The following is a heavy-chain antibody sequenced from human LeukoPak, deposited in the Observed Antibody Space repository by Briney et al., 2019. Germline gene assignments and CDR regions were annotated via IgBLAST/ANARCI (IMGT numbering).Heavy chain of an antibody. V-gene: IGHV4-39*01. CDR3: ARQYYDNTGYYYFDY. CDR1: GDAITGSSYY. D-gene: IGHD3-22*01. CDR2: MYYSGST. J-gene: IGHJ4*02. Sequence: SETLSLTCSVSGDAITGSSYYWGWIRQPPGKGLEWIGSMYYSGSTYSNPSLKSRVTMSADTSKNQFPLKLSSVSATDTAVYYCARQYYDNTGYYYFDYWGQGTLVTVSS.